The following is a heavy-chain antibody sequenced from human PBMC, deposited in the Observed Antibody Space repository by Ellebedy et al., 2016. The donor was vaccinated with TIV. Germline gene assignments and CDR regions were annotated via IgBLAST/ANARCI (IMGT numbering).Heavy chain of an antibody. D-gene: IGHD4-17*01. CDR1: GFTFSAYS. CDR2: ISTGSSTI. J-gene: IGHJ2*01. CDR3: ARDASVYGDSVYWYFDL. Sequence: GGSLRLSCAVSGFTFSAYSMNWVRQAPGKGLEWVSYISTGSSTIYYADSVKGRFTISRDNAKNLLYLQMNSLRAEDTAVYYCARDASVYGDSVYWYFDLWGRGTLVGVSS. V-gene: IGHV3-48*04.